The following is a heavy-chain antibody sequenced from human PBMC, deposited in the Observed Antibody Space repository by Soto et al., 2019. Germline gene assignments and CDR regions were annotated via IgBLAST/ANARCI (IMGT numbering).Heavy chain of an antibody. J-gene: IGHJ5*02. CDR2: ISAYNGNT. D-gene: IGHD6-13*01. CDR1: GYTFTSYG. CDR3: AVYSSSGYNWFDP. Sequence: ASVKVSCKASGYTFTSYGISWVRQAPRQGLEWMGWISAYNGNTNYAQKLQGRVTMTTDTSTSTAYMELRSLRSDDTAVYYCAVYSSSGYNWFDPWGQGTLVTVSS. V-gene: IGHV1-18*01.